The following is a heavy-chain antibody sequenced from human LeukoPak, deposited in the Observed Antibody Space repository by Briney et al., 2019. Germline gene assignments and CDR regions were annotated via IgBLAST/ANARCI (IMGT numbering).Heavy chain of an antibody. CDR1: GFTFSSYS. J-gene: IGHJ3*02. Sequence: GGSLRLSCAASGFTFSSYSMNWVRQAPGKGLEWVSSISSSSSYIYHADSVKGRFTISRDNSKNTLYLQMNSLRAEDTAVYYCAKELGEAYCGGDCYSADAFDIWGQGTMVTVSS. D-gene: IGHD2-21*02. CDR3: AKELGEAYCGGDCYSADAFDI. CDR2: ISSSSSYI. V-gene: IGHV3-21*04.